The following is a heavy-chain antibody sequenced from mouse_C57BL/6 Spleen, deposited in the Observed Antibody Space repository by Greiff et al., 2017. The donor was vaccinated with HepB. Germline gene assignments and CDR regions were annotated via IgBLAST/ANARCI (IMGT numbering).Heavy chain of an antibody. V-gene: IGHV14-1*01. CDR1: GFNIKDYY. Sequence: EVQLQQSGAELVRPGASVKLSCTASGFNIKDYYMHWVKQRPEQGLEWIGRIDPEDGDTEYAPKFQGKATMTADTSSNTAYLQLSSLTSEDTAVYYCTTYYYGSRGGFAYWGQGTLVTVSA. CDR3: TTYYYGSRGGFAY. D-gene: IGHD1-1*01. CDR2: IDPEDGDT. J-gene: IGHJ3*01.